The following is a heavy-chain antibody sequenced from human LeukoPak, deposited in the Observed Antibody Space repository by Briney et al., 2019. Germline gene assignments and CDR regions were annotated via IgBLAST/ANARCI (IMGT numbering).Heavy chain of an antibody. CDR3: ATAPILRGEGGEHYKYGMDV. J-gene: IGHJ6*02. CDR1: VGSISSGNW. Sequence: SETLSLTCGVSVGSISSGNWWSWVRQSPGKGLEWIGEIYHNGTPNYNPSLKSRVTISADTFKNHFSLKLTSVTAADTAVYYRATAPILRGEGGEHYKYGMDVWGQGTTVIVSS. V-gene: IGHV4/OR15-8*01. D-gene: IGHD2-2*02. CDR2: IYHNGTP.